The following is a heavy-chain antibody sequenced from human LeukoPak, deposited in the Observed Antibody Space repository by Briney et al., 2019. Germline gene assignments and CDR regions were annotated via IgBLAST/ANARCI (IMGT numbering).Heavy chain of an antibody. Sequence: ASVKVSCKASGYTFTSYAMNWVRQAPGQGLEWMRWINTNTGNPTYAQGFTGRFVFSLDTSVSTAYLQISSLKAEDTAVYYCAREDYGSGSYLNWFDPWGQGTLVTVSS. J-gene: IGHJ5*02. D-gene: IGHD3-10*01. CDR3: AREDYGSGSYLNWFDP. CDR1: GYTFTSYA. CDR2: INTNTGNP. V-gene: IGHV7-4-1*02.